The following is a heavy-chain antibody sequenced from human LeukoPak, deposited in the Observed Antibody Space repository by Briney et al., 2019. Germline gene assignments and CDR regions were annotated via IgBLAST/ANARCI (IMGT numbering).Heavy chain of an antibody. D-gene: IGHD6-6*01. Sequence: ASVKVSCKASGGTFSSYAISWVRQAPGQGLEWMGWISGYNGNTKYVQKLQGRVTMTTDTTTSTAYMELRSLRSDDTAVYYCARTAARRFDYWGQGTLVTVSS. J-gene: IGHJ4*02. CDR1: GGTFSSYA. V-gene: IGHV1-18*01. CDR3: ARTAARRFDY. CDR2: ISGYNGNT.